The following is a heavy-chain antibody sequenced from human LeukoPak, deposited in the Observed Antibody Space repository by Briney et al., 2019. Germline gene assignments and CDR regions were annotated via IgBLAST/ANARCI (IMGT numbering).Heavy chain of an antibody. CDR1: GGSISSSSYY. CDR3: ARDREPMVRGVGPFDY. CDR2: IYYSGST. V-gene: IGHV4-39*02. J-gene: IGHJ4*02. D-gene: IGHD3-10*01. Sequence: SSETLSLTCTVSGGSISSSSYYWGWIRQPPGKGLEWIGSIYYSGSTYYNPSLKSRVTISVDTSKNQFSLKLSSVTAADTAVYYCARDREPMVRGVGPFDYWGQGTLVTVSS.